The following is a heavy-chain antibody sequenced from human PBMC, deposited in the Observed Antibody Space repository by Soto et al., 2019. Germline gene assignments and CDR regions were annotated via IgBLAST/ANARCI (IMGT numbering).Heavy chain of an antibody. J-gene: IGHJ4*02. CDR2: INHSGST. V-gene: IGHV4-34*01. D-gene: IGHD3-22*01. CDR1: GGSFSGYY. CDR3: ARESPYHYSSCYPFDY. Sequence: QVQLQQWGAGLLKPSETLSLTCAVYGGSFSGYYWSWIRQPPGKGLEWIGEINHSGSTNYNPSLKGRGTLTVDTSKNPVPLKLSFVTAADTAVYYCARESPYHYSSCYPFDYWGQGTLVTVS.